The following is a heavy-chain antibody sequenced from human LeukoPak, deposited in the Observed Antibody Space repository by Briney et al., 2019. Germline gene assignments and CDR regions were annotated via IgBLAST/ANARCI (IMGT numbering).Heavy chain of an antibody. V-gene: IGHV1-18*01. CDR2: ISAYNGNT. Sequence: GASVKVSCRPSGYTFTSYGISWVRQAPGQGLEWMGWISAYNGNTNYAQKLQGRVTMTTDTSTSTAYMELRSLRSDDTAVYYCARAGAAYCSGGSCYSKEKYWGQGTLVTVSS. CDR3: ARAGAAYCSGGSCYSKEKY. J-gene: IGHJ4*02. CDR1: GYTFTSYG. D-gene: IGHD2-15*01.